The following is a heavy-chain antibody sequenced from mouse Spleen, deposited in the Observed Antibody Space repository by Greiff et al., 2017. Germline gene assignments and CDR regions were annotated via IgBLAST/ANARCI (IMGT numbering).Heavy chain of an antibody. V-gene: IGHV3-1*01. CDR3: ARGGVRPAWFAY. CDR2: ISYSGST. CDR1: GYSITSGYD. D-gene: IGHD2-14*01. Sequence: VQLKESGPGMVKPSQSLSLTCTVTGYSITSGYDWHWIRHFPGNKLEWMGYISYSGSTNYNPSLKSRISITHDTSKNHFFLKLNSVTTEDTATYYCARGGVRPAWFAYWGQGTLVTVSA. J-gene: IGHJ3*01.